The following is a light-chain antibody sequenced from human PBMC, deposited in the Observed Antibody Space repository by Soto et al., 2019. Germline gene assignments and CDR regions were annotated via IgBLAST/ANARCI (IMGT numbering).Light chain of an antibody. CDR1: QSVLYSSNNKNY. V-gene: IGKV4-1*01. Sequence: DIVMTQSPDSLAVSLAERATINCKSSQSVLYSSNNKNYLAWYQHKPGQPPKLLIYWASTRESGVPDRLKRSGSGTDFTLTISSLQAEDVAVYYCQQYYSPLALTFGGGTKVEIK. J-gene: IGKJ4*01. CDR3: QQYYSPLALT. CDR2: WAS.